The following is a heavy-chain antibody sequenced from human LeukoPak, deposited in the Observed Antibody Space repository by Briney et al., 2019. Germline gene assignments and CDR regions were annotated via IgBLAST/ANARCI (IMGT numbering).Heavy chain of an antibody. Sequence: PGGSLRLSCAASGFSFSYYWMSWVRQAPGKGLEWVANTKEDGSGSSYVDSVKGRSTISRDNAKNSLYLQMNSLRAEDTAVYYCAKGGVVGTRYYFDSWGQGTLVTVSS. J-gene: IGHJ4*02. CDR1: GFSFSYYW. D-gene: IGHD2-15*01. CDR3: AKGGVVGTRYYFDS. V-gene: IGHV3-7*01. CDR2: TKEDGSGS.